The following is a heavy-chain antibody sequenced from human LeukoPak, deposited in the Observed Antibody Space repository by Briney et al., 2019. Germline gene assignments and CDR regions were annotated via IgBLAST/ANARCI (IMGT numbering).Heavy chain of an antibody. CDR2: IYTSGST. J-gene: IGHJ4*02. D-gene: IGHD3-22*01. V-gene: IGHV4-4*08. CDR3: ARLAGGGNYYDSSGTPN. Sequence: PSETLSLTCAVYGGAFNGYYWSWIRQPPGKGLEWIGRIYTSGSTNYNPSLKSRVTISVDTSKNQFSLKLSSVTAADTAVYYCARLAGGGNYYDSSGTPNWGQGTLVTVSS. CDR1: GGAFNGYY.